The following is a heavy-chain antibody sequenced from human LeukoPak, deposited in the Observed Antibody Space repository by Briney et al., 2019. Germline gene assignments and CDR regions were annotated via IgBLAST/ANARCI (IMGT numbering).Heavy chain of an antibody. Sequence: GRSLRLSCAASGFTFSSYAMHWVRQAPGKGLEWVAVISYDGSNKYYADSVKGRFTISRDNYKNTLYLQMNSLRAEDTAVYYCAKGDWYFDYWGQGTLVTVSS. J-gene: IGHJ4*02. D-gene: IGHD1-26*01. CDR2: ISYDGSNK. CDR1: GFTFSSYA. V-gene: IGHV3-30-3*01. CDR3: AKGDWYFDY.